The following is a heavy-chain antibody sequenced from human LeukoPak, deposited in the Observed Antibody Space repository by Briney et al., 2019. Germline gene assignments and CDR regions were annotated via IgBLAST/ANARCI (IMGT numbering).Heavy chain of an antibody. Sequence: KPSETLSLTCAVSGYSISSGYYWGWIRQPPGKGLEWIGSIYHSGSTYYNPSLKSRVTISVDTSKNQFSLKLSSVTAADTAVYYCASHLGGSWTDYWGQGTLVTVSS. D-gene: IGHD2-15*01. CDR1: GYSISSGYY. J-gene: IGHJ4*02. CDR2: IYHSGST. V-gene: IGHV4-38-2*01. CDR3: ASHLGGSWTDY.